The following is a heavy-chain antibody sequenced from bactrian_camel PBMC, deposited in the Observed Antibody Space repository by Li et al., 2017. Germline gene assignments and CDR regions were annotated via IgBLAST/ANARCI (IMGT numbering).Heavy chain of an antibody. Sequence: VQLVESGGALVQPGGSLRLSCAASGFTFSNYAMSWVRRAPGKGLEWVSSINSGGDSTYYVDSVKGRFTLSRDNAKNTVYLQMNSPKPEDTAVYYCVMSSGHNAFTYWGQGTQVT. V-gene: IGHV3S40*01. J-gene: IGHJ4*01. CDR1: GFTFSNYA. CDR3: VMSSGHNAFTY. CDR2: INSGGDST.